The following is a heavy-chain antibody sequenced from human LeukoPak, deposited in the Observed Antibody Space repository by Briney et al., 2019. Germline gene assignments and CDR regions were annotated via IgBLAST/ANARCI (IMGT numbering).Heavy chain of an antibody. CDR1: GFTFSSYT. D-gene: IGHD4-17*01. J-gene: IGHJ4*02. CDR3: AKERQTGDYFTSDY. Sequence: GGSLRLSCTASGFTFSSYTMSWVRQAPGEGLEWLSAINGRGITYYAGSVKGRFTISRDNSEDTLYLQMNSLTVDDTAVYFCAKERQTGDYFTSDYWGQGTLVTVSS. CDR2: INGRGIT. V-gene: IGHV3-23*01.